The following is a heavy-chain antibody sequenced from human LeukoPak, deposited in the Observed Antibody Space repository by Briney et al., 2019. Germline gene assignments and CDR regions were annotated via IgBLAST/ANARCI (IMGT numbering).Heavy chain of an antibody. J-gene: IGHJ4*02. CDR1: GFTFDDYA. V-gene: IGHV3-9*01. CDR2: ISWNSGSI. CDR3: ARWFCTSTTCYYDY. D-gene: IGHD2-2*01. Sequence: GGSLRLSCAASGFTFDDYAMHWVRQAPGKGLEWVSGISWNSGSIGYADSVKGRFTISRDNAKNSLYLQMNSLRAEDTAVYFCARWFCTSTTCYYDYWGQGTLVTVSS.